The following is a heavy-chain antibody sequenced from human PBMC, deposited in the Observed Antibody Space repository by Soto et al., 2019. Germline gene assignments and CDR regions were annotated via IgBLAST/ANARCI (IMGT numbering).Heavy chain of an antibody. Sequence: PGGSLRLSCAASGFTFNSYALSWVCKGQGKGLEWVSDISGSGCSTYYADSVKCRLTISRDNSKNTLYLQMNSLRAEATAVYYCAKGLATAMVGYFDYWGQGTLVTVSS. D-gene: IGHD5-18*01. V-gene: IGHV3-23*01. J-gene: IGHJ4*02. CDR1: GFTFNSYA. CDR2: ISGSGCST. CDR3: AKGLATAMVGYFDY.